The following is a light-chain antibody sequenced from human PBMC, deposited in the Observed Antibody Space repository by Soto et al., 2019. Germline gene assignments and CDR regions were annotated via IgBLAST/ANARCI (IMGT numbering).Light chain of an antibody. CDR3: QQRSNWPQLT. CDR1: QSVSSTY. CDR2: SAS. Sequence: EIVLTQSPGTLSLSPGARATLSCRASQSVSSTYLAWYQQKPGQAPRLLIFSASSRATGIPDRFRGSGSGTDFNLTISSLEPEDFAVYYCQQRSNWPQLTFGGGTKV. J-gene: IGKJ4*01. V-gene: IGKV3D-20*02.